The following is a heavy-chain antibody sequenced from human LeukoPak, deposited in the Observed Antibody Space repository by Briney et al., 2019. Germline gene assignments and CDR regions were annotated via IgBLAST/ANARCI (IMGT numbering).Heavy chain of an antibody. D-gene: IGHD2-15*01. CDR3: ARFPSSSGGNY. V-gene: IGHV1-2*02. Sequence: ASVKVSCKASGYTFTGYYMHWVRQAPGQGLEWMGWINPNSGGTNYAQKFQGRVTMTRDTSTSTVYMELSSLRSEDTAVYYCARFPSSSGGNYWGQGTLVTVSS. CDR2: INPNSGGT. CDR1: GYTFTGYY. J-gene: IGHJ4*02.